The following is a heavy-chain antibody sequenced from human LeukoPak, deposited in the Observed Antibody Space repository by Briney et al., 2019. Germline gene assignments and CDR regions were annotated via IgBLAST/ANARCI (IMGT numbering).Heavy chain of an antibody. Sequence: GASVKVSCKASGYTFTSYGISWVRQAPGQGLEWMGWISAYNGNTNYAQKLQGRVTMTTDTSTSTAYMELRSLRSDDTAVYYCARGLEVTDYYYYYGMDVWGQGTTVTVPS. CDR2: ISAYNGNT. CDR3: ARGLEVTDYYYYYGMDV. D-gene: IGHD2-21*02. J-gene: IGHJ6*02. V-gene: IGHV1-18*01. CDR1: GYTFTSYG.